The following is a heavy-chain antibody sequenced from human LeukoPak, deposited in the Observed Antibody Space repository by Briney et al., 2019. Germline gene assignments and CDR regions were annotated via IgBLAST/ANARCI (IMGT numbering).Heavy chain of an antibody. CDR2: ISDSGGST. J-gene: IGHJ4*02. V-gene: IGHV3-23*01. Sequence: GGSLRLSCAASGFTFGSYAMSWVRQAPGKGLEWVSTISDSGGSTYYAVSVEDRFAISRDNPKNTLYLQMNSLRPEDTAVYYCAKDWDRSGGYYFDSWGQGILVTVSS. CDR3: AKDWDRSGGYYFDS. D-gene: IGHD1-26*01. CDR1: GFTFGSYA.